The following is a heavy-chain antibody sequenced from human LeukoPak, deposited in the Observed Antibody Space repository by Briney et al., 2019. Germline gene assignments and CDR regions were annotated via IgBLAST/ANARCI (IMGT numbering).Heavy chain of an antibody. Sequence: SETLSLTCTVSGGSISSSSYYWGCIRQPPGKGLEWIGYIYYSGSTNYNPSLKSRVTISVDTSKNQFSLKLSSVTAADTAVYYCARVGRTPFGMDVWGQGTTVTVSS. D-gene: IGHD4-23*01. CDR1: GGSISSSSYY. CDR3: ARVGRTPFGMDV. CDR2: IYYSGST. J-gene: IGHJ6*02. V-gene: IGHV4-61*05.